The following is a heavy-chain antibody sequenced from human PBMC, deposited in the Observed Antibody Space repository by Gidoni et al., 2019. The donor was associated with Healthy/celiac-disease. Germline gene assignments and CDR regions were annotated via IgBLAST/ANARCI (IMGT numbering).Heavy chain of an antibody. J-gene: IGHJ6*03. D-gene: IGHD4-4*01. V-gene: IGHV4-61*02. CDR2: IYTSGST. CDR1: GGSISSGSYY. Sequence: QVQLQESGPGLVKPSQTLSLTCTVSGGSISSGSYYWSWIRQPAGKGLEWIGRIYTSGSTNYNPSLKSRVTISVDTSKNQFSLKLSSVTAADTAVYYCARAPVTTTLSYYYMDVWGKGTTVTVSS. CDR3: ARAPVTTTLSYYYMDV.